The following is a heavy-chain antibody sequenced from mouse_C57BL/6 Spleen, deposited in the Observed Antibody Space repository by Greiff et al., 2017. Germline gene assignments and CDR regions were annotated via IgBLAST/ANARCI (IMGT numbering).Heavy chain of an antibody. CDR2: IHPSDSDT. V-gene: IGHV1-74*01. J-gene: IGHJ4*01. D-gene: IGHD1-1*01. CDR1: GYTFTSYW. Sequence: QVQLQQPGAELVKPGASVKVSCKASGYTFTSYWMHWVKQRPGQGLEWIGRIHPSDSDTNYNQKFKGKATLTVDKSSSTAYMQLTSLTSGGTAVDYGAISYYGNSSCSLDYWGQGTSVTVSA. CDR3: AISYYGNSSCSLDY.